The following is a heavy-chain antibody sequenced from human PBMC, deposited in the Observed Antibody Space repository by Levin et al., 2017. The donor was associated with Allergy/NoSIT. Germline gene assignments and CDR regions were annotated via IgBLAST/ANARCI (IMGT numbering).Heavy chain of an antibody. CDR1: GGSISSGGYY. J-gene: IGHJ4*02. V-gene: IGHV4-31*03. CDR2: IYYSGST. D-gene: IGHD6-13*01. Sequence: PSETLSLTCTVSGGSISSGGYYWSWIRQHPGKGLEWIGYIYYSGSTYYNPSLKSRVTISVDTSKNQFSLKLSSVTAADTAVYYCAREVRSSSWFDYWGQGTLVTVSS. CDR3: AREVRSSSWFDY.